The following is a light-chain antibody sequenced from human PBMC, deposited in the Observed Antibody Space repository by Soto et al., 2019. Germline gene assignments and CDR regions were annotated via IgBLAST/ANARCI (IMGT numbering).Light chain of an antibody. Sequence: DIPLTQSPSFLSASVGDRVTITCRASQGIGSFLAWFQQKPGNAPELLIYAASTLQSGVPSRFSGSGSGTEFTLTVSSLQPEDFATYYCQQLGDYPLTFGGGTEVETK. J-gene: IGKJ4*01. CDR1: QGIGSF. CDR3: QQLGDYPLT. CDR2: AAS. V-gene: IGKV1-9*01.